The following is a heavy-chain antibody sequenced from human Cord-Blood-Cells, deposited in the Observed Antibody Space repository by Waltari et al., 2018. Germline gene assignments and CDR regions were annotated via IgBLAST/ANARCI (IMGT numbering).Heavy chain of an antibody. Sequence: QLQLQESGSGLVKPSQPLSLTCAVTGGCIISGGYSCSCIRQPPGMGLEWIGYIYHSGSTYYNPSLKSRVTISVDRSKNQFSLKLSSVTAADTAVYYCARAPGYNWNYYFDYWGQGTLVTVSS. CDR2: IYHSGST. D-gene: IGHD1-7*01. CDR1: GGCIISGGYS. V-gene: IGHV4-30-2*01. CDR3: ARAPGYNWNYYFDY. J-gene: IGHJ4*02.